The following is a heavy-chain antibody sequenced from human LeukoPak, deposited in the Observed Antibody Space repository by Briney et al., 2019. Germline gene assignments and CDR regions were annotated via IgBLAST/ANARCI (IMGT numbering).Heavy chain of an antibody. CDR2: IRNKPNSYTT. V-gene: IGHV3-72*01. CDR1: GFTFSSYW. Sequence: GGSLRLSCAASGFTFSSYWMHWVRQAPGQGLEWVGRIRNKPNSYTTQYAASVKGRFTISRDDSKNSLYLQMNSLKTEDTAVYYCARDRLYCSSTSCYFDSWGQGTLVTVSS. J-gene: IGHJ4*02. D-gene: IGHD2-2*01. CDR3: ARDRLYCSSTSCYFDS.